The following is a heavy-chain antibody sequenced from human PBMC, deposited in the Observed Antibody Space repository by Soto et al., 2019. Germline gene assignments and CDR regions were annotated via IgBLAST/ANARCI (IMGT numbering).Heavy chain of an antibody. CDR3: ARHNIAARPLIWFEP. CDR2: IDHSDSYT. J-gene: IGHJ5*02. CDR1: GYSFTSYW. D-gene: IGHD6-6*01. V-gene: IGHV5-10-1*01. Sequence: GESLKISCKGSGYSFTSYWISWVRQMPGKGLVWMGRIDHSDSYTNYSPSFQCHVTISADKSISTAYLQWSSLKASDTAMYYCARHNIAARPLIWFEPWGQGTMVTVSS.